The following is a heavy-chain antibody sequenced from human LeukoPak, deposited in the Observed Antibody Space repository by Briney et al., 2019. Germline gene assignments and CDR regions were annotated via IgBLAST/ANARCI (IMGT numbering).Heavy chain of an antibody. CDR3: ARHVHCYDSSARLDY. CDR2: IYYSGTT. J-gene: IGHJ4*02. Sequence: SETLSLTCTVSGGRINNHYWTWIRQPPGKGLEWLGYIYYSGTTNYNPSLRSRVTISVDTSKNQFSLKLSSVTAADTAVYYCARHVHCYDSSARLDYWGQGTLVTVSS. D-gene: IGHD3-22*01. V-gene: IGHV4-59*08. CDR1: GGRINNHY.